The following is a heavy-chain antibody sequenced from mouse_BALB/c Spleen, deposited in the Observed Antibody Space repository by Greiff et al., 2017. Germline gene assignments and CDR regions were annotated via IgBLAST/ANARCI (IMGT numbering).Heavy chain of an antibody. CDR3: ARHGNWYFDV. Sequence: EVQRVESGGGLVQPGGSLKLSCAASGFTFSSYTMSWVRQTPEKRLEWVAYISNGGGSTYYPDTVKGRFTISRDNAKNTLYLQMSSLKSEDTAMYYCARHGNWYFDVWGAGTTVTVSS. CDR2: ISNGGGST. V-gene: IGHV5-12-2*01. J-gene: IGHJ1*01. D-gene: IGHD1-1*02. CDR1: GFTFSSYT.